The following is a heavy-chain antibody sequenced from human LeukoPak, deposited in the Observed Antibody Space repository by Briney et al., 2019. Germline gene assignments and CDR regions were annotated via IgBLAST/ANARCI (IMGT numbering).Heavy chain of an antibody. J-gene: IGHJ4*02. CDR3: AREAGPHGDYALDY. CDR1: GGSFSGYY. D-gene: IGHD4-17*01. V-gene: IGHV4-34*01. CDR2: INHSGST. Sequence: SETLSLTCAVYGGSFSGYYWSWIRQPPGKGLEWIGEINHSGSTNYNPSLKSRVTISVDTSKNQFSLKLSSVTAADTAVYYCAREAGPHGDYALDYWGQGTLVTVSS.